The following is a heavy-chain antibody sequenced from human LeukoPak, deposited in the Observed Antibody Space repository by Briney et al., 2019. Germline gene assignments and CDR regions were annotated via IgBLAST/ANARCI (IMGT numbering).Heavy chain of an antibody. Sequence: GGSLRLSCAASGFTFSSYAMSWVRQAPGKGLEWVSAISGSGGSTYYADSVKGRFTISRDNSKNTLYLQMNSLRAEDTAVYYCAKDLGVSYYYGSGSSDAFDIWGQGTMVTVSS. CDR1: GFTFSSYA. J-gene: IGHJ3*02. V-gene: IGHV3-23*01. CDR2: ISGSGGST. D-gene: IGHD3-10*01. CDR3: AKDLGVSYYYGSGSSDAFDI.